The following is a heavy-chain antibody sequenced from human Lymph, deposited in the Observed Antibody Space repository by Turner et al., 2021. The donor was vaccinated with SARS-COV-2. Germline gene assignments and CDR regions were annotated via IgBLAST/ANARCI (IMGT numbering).Heavy chain of an antibody. CDR3: ARETVNNWVDP. CDR1: GGSMNSHY. CDR2: IYYRGST. J-gene: IGHJ5*02. D-gene: IGHD2-21*02. V-gene: IGHV4-59*11. Sequence: QVQRQESGPRLVKPLEPLSLSCTVSGGSMNSHYWSWIRQPPGKRLEWIGYIYYRGSTNYNPSLESRVTISVDTSRNQFSLNLTSVTAADTAIYYCARETVNNWVDPWGQGTLVTVSS.